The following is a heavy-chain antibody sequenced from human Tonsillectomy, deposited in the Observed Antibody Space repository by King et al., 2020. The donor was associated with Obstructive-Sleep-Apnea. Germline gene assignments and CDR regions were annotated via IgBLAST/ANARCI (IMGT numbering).Heavy chain of an antibody. CDR1: GGSISSSYYY. V-gene: IGHV4-39*07. D-gene: IGHD6-13*01. CDR3: ARDKTYRSQWNWFDP. J-gene: IGHJ5*02. CDR2: IYYSGST. Sequence: QLQESGPGLVKPSETLSLTCTVSGGSISSSYYYWGWIRQPPGKGLEWIGSIYYSGSTYYNAPLNSRVTISVDTSNNQFSLKLSSVTAADTAAYYCARDKTYRSQWNWFDPWGQGTLVTVSS.